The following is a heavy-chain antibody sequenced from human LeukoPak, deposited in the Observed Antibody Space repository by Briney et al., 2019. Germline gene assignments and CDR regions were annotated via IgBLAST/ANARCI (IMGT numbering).Heavy chain of an antibody. D-gene: IGHD1-7*01. CDR2: LIPMFGTT. Sequence: SVKVSCKTSGGTFRYYAIGWVRQAPGHGLEWMGGLIPMFGTTNYAQQFQSRVTITADESTTTSYMELSRLRFEDTAVYFCARVAAGTTFMDNWFDPWGQGTLVTVSS. V-gene: IGHV1-69*13. J-gene: IGHJ5*02. CDR3: ARVAAGTTFMDNWFDP. CDR1: GGTFRYYA.